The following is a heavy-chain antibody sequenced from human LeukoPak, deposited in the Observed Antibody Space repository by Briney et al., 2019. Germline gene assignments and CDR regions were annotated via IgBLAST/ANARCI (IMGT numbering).Heavy chain of an antibody. CDR3: ARPRGCGSARCNNFDY. CDR2: MDEDGSDI. J-gene: IGHJ4*02. Sequence: GGSLRLSCVVSGFDFSGFSMSWVRQAPGKGLEWVAIMDEDGSDIFYVESVKGRFIISRANARNSLYLQMNNLRAEDTAVYYCARPRGCGSARCNNFDYWGQGTLVTVSS. CDR1: GFDFSGFS. V-gene: IGHV3-7*01. D-gene: IGHD2-2*01.